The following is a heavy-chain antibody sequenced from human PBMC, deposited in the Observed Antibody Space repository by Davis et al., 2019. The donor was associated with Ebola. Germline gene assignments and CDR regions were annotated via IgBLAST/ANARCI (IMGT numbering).Heavy chain of an antibody. CDR2: VGGSGTGT. V-gene: IGHV3-23*01. CDR3: ARGGVAYSDLDY. J-gene: IGHJ4*02. CDR1: GFTFGNYD. Sequence: PGGSLRLSCAASGFTFGNYDMSWVRQAPGKGLEWVASVGGSGTGTHYADSVKGRFTISRDNSKNTVLLQMHSLRVEDTAVYFCARGGVAYSDLDYWGQGTLVTVSS. D-gene: IGHD2-21*01.